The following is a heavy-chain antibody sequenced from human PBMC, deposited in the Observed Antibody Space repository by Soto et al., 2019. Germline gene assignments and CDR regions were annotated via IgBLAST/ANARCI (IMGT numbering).Heavy chain of an antibody. D-gene: IGHD3-22*01. CDR1: GGSISGGDYY. CDR2: IYYSGST. J-gene: IGHJ4*02. CDR3: ARVKGDYYDSSGYYYNVEYFDY. V-gene: IGHV4-30-4*01. Sequence: PSETLSLTCTVSGGSISGGDYYWSWIRQPPGKGLEWIGYIYYSGSTYYNPSLKSRVTISVDTSKNQFSLKLSSVTAADTAVYYCARVKGDYYDSSGYYYNVEYFDYWGQGTLVTVSS.